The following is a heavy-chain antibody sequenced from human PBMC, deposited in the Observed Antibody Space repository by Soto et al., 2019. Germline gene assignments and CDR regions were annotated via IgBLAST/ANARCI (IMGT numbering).Heavy chain of an antibody. CDR3: ARVGASSGWYGIGIYYFDY. J-gene: IGHJ4*02. CDR2: IYYSGST. V-gene: IGHV4-59*01. Sequence: PSETLSLTCTASGGSISSYYWSWIRQPPGKGLEWIGYIYYSGSTNYNPSLKSRVTISVDTSKNQFSLKLSSVTAADTAVYYCARVGASSGWYGIGIYYFDYWGQGTLVTVSS. CDR1: GGSISSYY. D-gene: IGHD6-19*01.